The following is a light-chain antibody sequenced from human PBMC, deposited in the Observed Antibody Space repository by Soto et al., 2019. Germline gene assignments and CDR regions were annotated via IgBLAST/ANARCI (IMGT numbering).Light chain of an antibody. Sequence: EIVMTQSPATLSVSPGERATLSCRASQSVSSNLAWYQQKPGQAPRLLIYGASTRATGIPARFSGSGSGTEFTLTISSLQSEDFAVYYCQQYNNWPPVTYGQGTKVEIK. CDR1: QSVSSN. CDR2: GAS. V-gene: IGKV3-15*01. CDR3: QQYNNWPPVT. J-gene: IGKJ1*01.